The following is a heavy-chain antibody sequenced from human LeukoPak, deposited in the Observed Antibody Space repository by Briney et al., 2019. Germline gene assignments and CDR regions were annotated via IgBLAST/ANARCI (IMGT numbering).Heavy chain of an antibody. Sequence: SETLSLTCTVSGYSISSGYYWGWIRQPPGKGLEWIGSIYHSGSTYYNPSLKSRVTISVDTSKNQFSLKLSSVTAADTAVYYCARGSIVATTLDYWGQGTLVTVSS. CDR1: GYSISSGYY. D-gene: IGHD5-12*01. CDR2: IYHSGST. J-gene: IGHJ4*02. V-gene: IGHV4-38-2*02. CDR3: ARGSIVATTLDY.